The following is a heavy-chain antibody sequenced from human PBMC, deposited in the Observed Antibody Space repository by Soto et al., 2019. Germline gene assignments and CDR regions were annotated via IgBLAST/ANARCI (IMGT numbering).Heavy chain of an antibody. Sequence: ASVQGSCKASGYTFTSYGISWVRQAPGQGLEWMGWISAYNGNTNYAQKLQGRVTMTTDTSTSTAYMELRSLRSDDTAVYYCARAPYYYYGMDVWGQGTTVTVSS. J-gene: IGHJ6*02. CDR2: ISAYNGNT. V-gene: IGHV1-18*01. CDR3: ARAPYYYYGMDV. CDR1: GYTFTSYG.